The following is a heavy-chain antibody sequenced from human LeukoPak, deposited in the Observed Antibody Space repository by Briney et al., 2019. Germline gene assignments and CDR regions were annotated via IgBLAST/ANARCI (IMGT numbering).Heavy chain of an antibody. V-gene: IGHV4-34*01. CDR1: GGSFTDYF. J-gene: IGHJ4*02. CDR3: ARVDTAMDAFDY. Sequence: PSETLSLTCTVYGGSFTDYFWTWIRQSPGKGLEWIGEINDYTGDTNYNPSLKSRVTISVDTSKNQFSLKLSSVTAADTAVYYCARVDTAMDAFDYWGQGTLVTVSS. D-gene: IGHD5-18*01. CDR2: INDYTGDT.